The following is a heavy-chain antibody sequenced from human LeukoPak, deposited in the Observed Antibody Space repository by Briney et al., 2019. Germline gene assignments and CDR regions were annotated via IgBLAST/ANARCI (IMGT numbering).Heavy chain of an antibody. Sequence: GGSLRLSCAASGFTFSDYYMSWIRQAPGKGLGWVSFISSSGSTIYYADSMKGRFTISRDNAKNSVYLQMNSLRAEDTAVYYCARGLGYCSGGSCPRRAFDIWGQGTTVTVSS. CDR3: ARGLGYCSGGSCPRRAFDI. V-gene: IGHV3-11*01. CDR1: GFTFSDYY. J-gene: IGHJ3*02. D-gene: IGHD2-15*01. CDR2: ISSSGSTI.